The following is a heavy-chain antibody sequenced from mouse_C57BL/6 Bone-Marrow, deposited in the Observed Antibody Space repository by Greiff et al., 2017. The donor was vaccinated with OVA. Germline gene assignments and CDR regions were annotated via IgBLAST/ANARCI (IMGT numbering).Heavy chain of an antibody. D-gene: IGHD1-1*01. V-gene: IGHV1-54*01. Sequence: QVQLQHSGAELVRPGTSVKVSCKASGYAFTNYLIEWVKQRPGQGLEWIGVINPGSGGTNYNEKFKGKATLTADKSSSTAYMQLSSLTSEDSAVYFCARGDYYGTGFDYWGQGTTLTVSS. CDR1: GYAFTNYL. J-gene: IGHJ2*01. CDR3: ARGDYYGTGFDY. CDR2: INPGSGGT.